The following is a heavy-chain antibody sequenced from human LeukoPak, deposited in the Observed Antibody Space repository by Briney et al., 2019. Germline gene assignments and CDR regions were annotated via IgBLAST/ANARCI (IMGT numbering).Heavy chain of an antibody. D-gene: IGHD6-13*01. V-gene: IGHV3-23*01. CDR3: AKDMRSSSLGYFQH. CDR2: ISGSGGST. CDR1: EFTFSSYA. J-gene: IGHJ1*01. Sequence: GGSLRLSCAASEFTFSSYAMSWVRQAPGKGLEWVSAISGSGGSTYYADSVKGRFTISRDNSKNTLYLQMNSLRAEDTAVYYCAKDMRSSSLGYFQHWGQGTLVTVSP.